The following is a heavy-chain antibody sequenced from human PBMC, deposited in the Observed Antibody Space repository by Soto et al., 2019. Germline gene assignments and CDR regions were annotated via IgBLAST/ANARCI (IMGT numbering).Heavy chain of an antibody. CDR1: GVSISSSIYY. V-gene: IGHV4-39*07. D-gene: IGHD1-26*01. CDR3: ARVYSGSYSDS. J-gene: IGHJ4*02. Sequence: SETLSLTCTVSGVSISSSIYYWGWIRQPPGKGLEWIGSIFHSGSTNYNPSLKTRLTISVDKSKNQFSLKLSSVTAADTAVYYCARVYSGSYSDSWGRGTLVTVSS. CDR2: IFHSGST.